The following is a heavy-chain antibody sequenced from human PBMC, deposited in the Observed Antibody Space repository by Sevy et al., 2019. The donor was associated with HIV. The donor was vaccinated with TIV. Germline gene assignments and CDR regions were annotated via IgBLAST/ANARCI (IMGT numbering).Heavy chain of an antibody. CDR1: GFTFDDYA. CDR3: AKQYSGYGFGGFDY. Sequence: GGSLRLSCAASGFTFDDYAMHWVQQAPGKGLEWVSGISWNSGSIGYADSVKGRFTISRDNAKNSLYLQMNSLRAEDTALYYCAKQYSGYGFGGFDYWGQGTLVTVSS. D-gene: IGHD5-12*01. CDR2: ISWNSGSI. J-gene: IGHJ4*02. V-gene: IGHV3-9*01.